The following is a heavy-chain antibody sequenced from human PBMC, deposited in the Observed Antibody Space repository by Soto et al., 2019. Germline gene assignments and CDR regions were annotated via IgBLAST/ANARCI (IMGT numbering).Heavy chain of an antibody. Sequence: QVQLVHSGAEVKKPGSSVKVSCKASGGTFSSYTISWVRQAPGQGLEWMGRIIPILGIANYAQKFQGRVTITADKSTSTAYMELSSVRSEDTAVYYCASDARYGDYVVFDYWGQGTLVTVSS. CDR3: ASDARYGDYVVFDY. CDR2: IIPILGIA. D-gene: IGHD4-17*01. CDR1: GGTFSSYT. V-gene: IGHV1-69*02. J-gene: IGHJ4*02.